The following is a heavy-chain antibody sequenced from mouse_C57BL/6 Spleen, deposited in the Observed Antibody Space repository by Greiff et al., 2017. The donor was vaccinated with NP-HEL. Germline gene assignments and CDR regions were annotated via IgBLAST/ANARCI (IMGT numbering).Heavy chain of an antibody. CDR2: INPSSGYT. CDR1: GYTFTSYW. Sequence: VKLQQSGAELAKPGASVKLSCKASGYTFTSYWMHWVKQRPGQGLEWIGYINPSSGYTKYNQKFKDKATLTADNSSSTAYMQLSSLTYEDSAVYYCARSRYDYDAAMDYWGQGTSVTVSS. J-gene: IGHJ4*01. V-gene: IGHV1-7*01. D-gene: IGHD2-4*01. CDR3: ARSRYDYDAAMDY.